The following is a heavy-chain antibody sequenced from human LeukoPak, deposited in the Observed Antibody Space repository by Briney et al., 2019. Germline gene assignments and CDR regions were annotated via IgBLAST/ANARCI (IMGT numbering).Heavy chain of an antibody. V-gene: IGHV3-43*01. CDR3: AKDLVAAPDYGDYGMDV. D-gene: IGHD4-17*01. Sequence: GGSLGLSCAASGFTFDDYTMPWVLQAPGKGLDWVSLISWDGGSTYYADSVKGRFTISRDNSKNSLYLQMNSLRTEDTALYYCAKDLVAAPDYGDYGMDVWGQGTTVTVSS. CDR1: GFTFDDYT. J-gene: IGHJ6*02. CDR2: ISWDGGST.